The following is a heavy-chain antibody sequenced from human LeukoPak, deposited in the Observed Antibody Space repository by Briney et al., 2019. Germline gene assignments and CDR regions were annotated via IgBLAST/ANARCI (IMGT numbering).Heavy chain of an antibody. V-gene: IGHV4-39*01. D-gene: IGHD3-10*01. CDR2: MFSGGST. J-gene: IGHJ4*02. Sequence: SETLSPTCTVSGGSISSSTFYWGWIRQPPGKGLEWIGSMFSGGSTYYNPSLKSRVTISVDTSKNQFSLKLSSVTAADTAVYYCARHLFTMVRGVGFFDYWGQGTLVTVSS. CDR3: ARHLFTMVRGVGFFDY. CDR1: GGSISSSTFY.